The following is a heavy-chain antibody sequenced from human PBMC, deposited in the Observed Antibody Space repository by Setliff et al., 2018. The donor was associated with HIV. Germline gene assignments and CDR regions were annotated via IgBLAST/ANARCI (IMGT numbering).Heavy chain of an antibody. Sequence: SLRLSCTASGFTISSCWVTWVRQGPGKSLEWVANIKQDGSEKYDVDSVKGRFTISRDHAKNSLYLQMNSVIADDTAVYYCARAALRYCASTSCPRVDAFDIWGQGTMVTVSS. CDR2: IKQDGSEK. J-gene: IGHJ3*02. CDR1: GFTISSCW. V-gene: IGHV3-7*03. CDR3: ARAALRYCASTSCPRVDAFDI. D-gene: IGHD2-2*01.